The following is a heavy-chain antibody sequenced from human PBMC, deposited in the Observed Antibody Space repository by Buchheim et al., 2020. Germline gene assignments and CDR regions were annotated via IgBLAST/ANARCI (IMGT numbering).Heavy chain of an antibody. CDR2: INHSGST. V-gene: IGHV4-34*01. Sequence: QVQLQQWGAGLLKPSETLSLTCAVYGGSFSGYYWSWIRQPPGKGLEWIGEINHSGSTNYNPSLKSRVTISVDTSKNQFSLKLSSVTAADTAVYYCARGQGYCSGGSCDYSDYWGQGTL. D-gene: IGHD2-15*01. CDR3: ARGQGYCSGGSCDYSDY. CDR1: GGSFSGYY. J-gene: IGHJ4*02.